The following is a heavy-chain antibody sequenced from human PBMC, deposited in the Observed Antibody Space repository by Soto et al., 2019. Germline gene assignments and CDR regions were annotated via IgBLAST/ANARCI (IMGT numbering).Heavy chain of an antibody. CDR3: AKRRGAGGHFDY. Sequence: GGSLRLSCAASGFTFSSYAMGWVHQGPGKGLEWVAVVSIGGSTHYADSVRGRFTISRDNSKNTLSLQMNSLTAEDTAVYFCAKRRGAGGHFDYWGQGALVTVSS. CDR1: GFTFSSYA. V-gene: IGHV3-23*01. D-gene: IGHD2-15*01. J-gene: IGHJ4*02. CDR2: VSIGGST.